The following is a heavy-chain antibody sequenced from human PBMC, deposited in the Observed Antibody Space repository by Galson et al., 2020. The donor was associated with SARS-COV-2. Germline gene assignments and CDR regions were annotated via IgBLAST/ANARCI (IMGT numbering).Heavy chain of an antibody. J-gene: IGHJ4*02. CDR3: ARAVFAPYGELDY. CDR2: IYYNENT. D-gene: IGHD4-17*01. Sequence: SETLSLTCTVSGGSLTNSNYYWGWARQPPGQGLEWNGSIYYNENTYYNPSPKSRDTISGDTSKKHLSLMLNSVTAADTAVYYCARAVFAPYGELDYWGQGTLVTVSS. CDR1: GGSLTNSNYY. V-gene: IGHV4-39*02.